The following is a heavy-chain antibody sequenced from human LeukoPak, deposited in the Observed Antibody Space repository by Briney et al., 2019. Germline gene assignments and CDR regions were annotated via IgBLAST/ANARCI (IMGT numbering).Heavy chain of an antibody. Sequence: SETLSLTCTVSGGSFNRGGYSWSWIRQSPGKGLEWIGYIYHSGTTYYNPSLNGRVTISVDRSKDFLSLKMNSLTAADTAVYYCARGSQYNYGSGSYGTEYFQDWGQGILVTVSS. J-gene: IGHJ1*01. CDR2: IYHSGTT. CDR3: ARGSQYNYGSGSYGTEYFQD. CDR1: GGSFNRGGYS. V-gene: IGHV4-30-2*06. D-gene: IGHD3-10*01.